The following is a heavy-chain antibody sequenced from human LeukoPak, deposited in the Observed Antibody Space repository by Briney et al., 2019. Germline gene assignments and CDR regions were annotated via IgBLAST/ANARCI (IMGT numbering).Heavy chain of an antibody. Sequence: ASVKVSCKASGYTFTGYYMHWVRRAAGQGLEWKGWIHPNSGGTNYAQKFQGRVTMTTDTSTSTAYMELRSLRSDDTAVYYCARELTYYYGSGSYYNWFDPWGQGTLVTVSS. CDR1: GYTFTGYY. V-gene: IGHV1-2*02. D-gene: IGHD3-10*01. CDR2: IHPNSGGT. CDR3: ARELTYYYGSGSYYNWFDP. J-gene: IGHJ5*02.